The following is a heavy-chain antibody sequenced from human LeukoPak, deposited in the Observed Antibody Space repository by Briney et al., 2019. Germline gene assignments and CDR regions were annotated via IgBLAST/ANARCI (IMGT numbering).Heavy chain of an antibody. D-gene: IGHD6-19*01. CDR3: ARDGRIAVAGAVN. V-gene: IGHV3-30*19. Sequence: GGSLRLSCAASGFTFSSYGMHWVRQAPGKGLEWVAVISYDGSNKYYADSVKGRFTISRDNSKNTLYLQMNSLRAEDTAVYYCARDGRIAVAGAVNWGQGTLVTVSS. CDR1: GFTFSSYG. CDR2: ISYDGSNK. J-gene: IGHJ4*02.